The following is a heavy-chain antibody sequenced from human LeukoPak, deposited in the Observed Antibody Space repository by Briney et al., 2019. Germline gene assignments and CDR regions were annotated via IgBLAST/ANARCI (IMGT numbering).Heavy chain of an antibody. CDR1: GGSFSGYY. CDR2: INHSGST. J-gene: IGHJ4*02. CDR3: ARGWAAMVKFDY. D-gene: IGHD5-18*01. Sequence: SETLSLTCAVYGGSFSGYYWSWIRQPPGKRLEWIGEINHSGSTNYNPSLKSRVNISVDTTKNQFSLKLSSVTAADTAVYYFARGWAAMVKFDYWGQGILVTVAS. V-gene: IGHV4-34*01.